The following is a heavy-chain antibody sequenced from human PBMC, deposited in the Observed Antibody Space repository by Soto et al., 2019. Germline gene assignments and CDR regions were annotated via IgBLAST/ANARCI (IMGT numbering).Heavy chain of an antibody. CDR1: GGSFSGYY. D-gene: IGHD1-26*01. V-gene: IGHV4-34*01. Sequence: SETLSLTCAVYGGSFSGYYWSWIRQPPGKGLEWIGEINHSGSTNYNPSLKSRVTISVDTSKNQFSLKLSSVTAADTAVYYCASRGSYRLPNFDYWGQGTLVTVSS. CDR3: ASRGSYRLPNFDY. CDR2: INHSGST. J-gene: IGHJ4*02.